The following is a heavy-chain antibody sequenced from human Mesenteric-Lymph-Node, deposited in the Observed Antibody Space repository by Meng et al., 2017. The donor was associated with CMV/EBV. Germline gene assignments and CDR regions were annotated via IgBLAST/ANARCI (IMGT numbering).Heavy chain of an antibody. CDR2: IYHSGST. Sequence: SGGSVRSDGYYWSWIRQHPGTGLEWIGYIYHSGSTHYSPSLKSRVTISVDTSKNQFSLKLNSVTATDTAVYYCARARTVVTTHIDYWGQGTLVTVSS. CDR3: ARARTVVTTHIDY. J-gene: IGHJ4*02. D-gene: IGHD4-23*01. V-gene: IGHV4-31*02. CDR1: GGSVRSDGYY.